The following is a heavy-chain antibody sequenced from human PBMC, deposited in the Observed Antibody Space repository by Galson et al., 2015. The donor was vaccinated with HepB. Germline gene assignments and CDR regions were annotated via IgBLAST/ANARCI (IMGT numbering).Heavy chain of an antibody. V-gene: IGHV3-30*18. CDR2: ISYDGSTK. J-gene: IGHJ4*02. CDR3: AKGAYCGGDCQYFDY. D-gene: IGHD2-21*01. Sequence: SLRLSCAASGFTFSSYGMHWVRQAPGKGLEWVAVISYDGSTKYYADSVKGRFTISRDNSKNTLYLQMNSLRAEDTAVYYCAKGAYCGGDCQYFDYWGQGTLVTVSS. CDR1: GFTFSSYG.